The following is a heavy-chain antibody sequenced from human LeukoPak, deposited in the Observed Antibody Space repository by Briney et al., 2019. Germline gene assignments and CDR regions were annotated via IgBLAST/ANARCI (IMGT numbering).Heavy chain of an antibody. J-gene: IGHJ4*02. D-gene: IGHD6-19*01. CDR3: ARDGDSSGWCDY. CDR1: GYTFTSYD. Sequence: ASVKVSCKASGYTFTSYDINWVRQATGQGLEWMGWVNPNSGNIGYAQKFQGRVTITRNTSISTAYMELSSLRSDDTAVYYCARDGDSSGWCDYWGQGTLVTVSS. CDR2: VNPNSGNI. V-gene: IGHV1-8*03.